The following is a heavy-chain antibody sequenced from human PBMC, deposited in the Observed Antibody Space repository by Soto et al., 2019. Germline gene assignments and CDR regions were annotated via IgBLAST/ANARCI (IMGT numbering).Heavy chain of an antibody. CDR3: ARIMRAAAGNYYYYYYMDV. J-gene: IGHJ6*03. Sequence: GPTLVNPTQTLTLPCTFSGFSLSTSGMCVSWIRQPPGKALEWLARIDWDDDKYYSTSPKTRLTISKDTSKNQVVLTMTNMDPVDTATYYCARIMRAAAGNYYYYYYMDVWGKGTTVTVSS. V-gene: IGHV2-70*11. D-gene: IGHD6-13*01. CDR2: IDWDDDK. CDR1: GFSLSTSGMC.